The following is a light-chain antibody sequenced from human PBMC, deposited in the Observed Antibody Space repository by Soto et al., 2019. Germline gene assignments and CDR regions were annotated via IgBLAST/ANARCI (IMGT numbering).Light chain of an antibody. J-gene: IGKJ1*01. CDR3: QQYSRPQT. CDR2: KAS. Sequence: DIQMTQSPSTLSASVGDRVTITCRASQSISTWLAWYQHKPGKAPNLLIYKASSLESGVPSRFSDSGSRNDFSPTSSSLQPNVVATYYRQQYSRPQTFGQGTKVEIK. CDR1: QSISTW. V-gene: IGKV1-5*03.